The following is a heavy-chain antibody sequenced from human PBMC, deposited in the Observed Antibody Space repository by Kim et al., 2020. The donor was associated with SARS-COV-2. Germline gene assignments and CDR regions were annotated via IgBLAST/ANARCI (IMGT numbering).Heavy chain of an antibody. V-gene: IGHV1-46*01. D-gene: IGHD4-17*01. CDR2: INPSGGST. Sequence: ASVKVSCKASGYTFTSYYMHWVRQAPGQGLEWMGIINPSGGSTSYAQKFQGRVTMTRDTSTSTVYMELSSLRSEDTAVYYCAREGLAYGDYPVVILYYYGMDVWGQGTTVTVSS. CDR3: AREGLAYGDYPVVILYYYGMDV. CDR1: GYTFTSYY. J-gene: IGHJ6*02.